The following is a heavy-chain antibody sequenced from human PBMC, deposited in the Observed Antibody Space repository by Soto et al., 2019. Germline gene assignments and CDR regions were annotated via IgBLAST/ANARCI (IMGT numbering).Heavy chain of an antibody. J-gene: IGHJ4*02. V-gene: IGHV3-74*01. CDR3: ARVGYCARGVCPNFDF. CDR2: INSDGSST. D-gene: IGHD2-8*02. CDR1: GFTFSSYW. Sequence: EVHLVESGGGLVQPGGSRRLSCAASGFTFSSYWMHWVRQAPGKGLVWVSRINSDGSSTSYADSVKGRFTISRDNARNTLDLQMNSLRDEDTAVYYCARVGYCARGVCPNFDFWGQGTLVTVSS.